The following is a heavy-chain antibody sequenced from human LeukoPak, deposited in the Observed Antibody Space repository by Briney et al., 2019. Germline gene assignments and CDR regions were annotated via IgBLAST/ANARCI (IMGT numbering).Heavy chain of an antibody. Sequence: ASVKVSCKASGYTFTSYGISWGRQAPGQGLEWMGWISAYNGNTSYAQKFQDRVTMTTDTSTSTAYMELRSLRSDDTAVYYCAREGYCSGGSCYRDFDYWGQGTLVTVSS. V-gene: IGHV1-18*01. CDR1: GYTFTSYG. CDR3: AREGYCSGGSCYRDFDY. CDR2: ISAYNGNT. D-gene: IGHD2-15*01. J-gene: IGHJ4*02.